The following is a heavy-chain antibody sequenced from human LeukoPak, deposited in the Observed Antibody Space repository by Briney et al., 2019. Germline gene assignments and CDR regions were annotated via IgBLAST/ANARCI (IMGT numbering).Heavy chain of an antibody. V-gene: IGHV3-7*01. J-gene: IGHJ4*02. D-gene: IGHD5-24*01. CDR1: GSTFRSYW. CDR3: AAKDGYSFDY. Sequence: GGSLRLSCIASGSTFRSYWMHWVRQAPGKGLEWVANINQDGSEKHYVDSVKGRFTISRDNAKNSLFLQMNSLRADDTAVYHCAAKDGYSFDYWGQGTLVTVSS. CDR2: INQDGSEK.